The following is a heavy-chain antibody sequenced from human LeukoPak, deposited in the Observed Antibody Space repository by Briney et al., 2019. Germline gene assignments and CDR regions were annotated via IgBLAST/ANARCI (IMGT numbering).Heavy chain of an antibody. Sequence: PGGSLRLSCAASGFTFNSYGMNWVRQVPGKGLEWVAFIRYDGSNKYYADSVKGRFTISRDNSKNTLYLQMTSLKTEDTAVYFCARGGYYNILTGFRARILGFDYWGQGTLVTVSS. V-gene: IGHV3-30*02. CDR1: GFTFNSYG. CDR2: IRYDGSNK. D-gene: IGHD3-9*01. J-gene: IGHJ4*02. CDR3: ARGGYYNILTGFRARILGFDY.